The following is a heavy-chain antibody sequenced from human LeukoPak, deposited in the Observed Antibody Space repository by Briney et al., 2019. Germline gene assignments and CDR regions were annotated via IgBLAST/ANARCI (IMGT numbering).Heavy chain of an antibody. Sequence: PSQTLSLTCTVSGGSISSGDYYWGWIRHPPGKCLEWLGYTYYSGSTYYNPSLKSRVTISVDTSKNQFSLKLSSVTAADTAVYYCARDAYYYDSSGYSPYFDYWGQGTLVTVSS. D-gene: IGHD3-22*01. J-gene: IGHJ4*02. V-gene: IGHV4-30-4*08. CDR1: GGSISSGDYY. CDR3: ARDAYYYDSSGYSPYFDY. CDR2: TYYSGST.